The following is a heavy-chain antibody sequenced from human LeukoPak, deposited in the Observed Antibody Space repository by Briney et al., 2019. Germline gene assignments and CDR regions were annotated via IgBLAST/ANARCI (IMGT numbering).Heavy chain of an antibody. CDR1: RFTFSSYW. Sequence: GGSLRLSCAASRFTFSSYWMHWVRQAPGKGLEWVSSISSSSSYIDYADSVKGRFTISRDNAKKSLYLQMNSLRAEDTAVYYCARDFFSSLVSTTWFDPWGQGTLVTVSS. J-gene: IGHJ5*02. CDR2: ISSSSSYI. V-gene: IGHV3-21*01. CDR3: ARDFFSSLVSTTWFDP. D-gene: IGHD2-2*01.